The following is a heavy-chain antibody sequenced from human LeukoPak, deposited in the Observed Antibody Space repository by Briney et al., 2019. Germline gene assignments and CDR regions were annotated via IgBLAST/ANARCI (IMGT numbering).Heavy chain of an antibody. V-gene: IGHV4-59*11. Sequence: SETLSLTCAVSGGSISYHYWSWIRQPPGQGLEWIGNAYYSGSTKYNPSLKSRVTISVDTSKNELSLRLSSVTAADTAMYYCAREKYGGGNDYWGQGILVTVSS. CDR3: AREKYGGGNDY. D-gene: IGHD1-26*01. CDR1: GGSISYHY. CDR2: AYYSGST. J-gene: IGHJ4*02.